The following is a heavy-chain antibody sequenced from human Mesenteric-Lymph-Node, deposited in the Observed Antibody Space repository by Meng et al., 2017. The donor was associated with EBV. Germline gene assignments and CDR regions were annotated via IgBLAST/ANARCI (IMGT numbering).Heavy chain of an antibody. V-gene: IGHV2-5*02. D-gene: IGHD4-23*01. CDR3: LHGRGGCNSAIFDY. Sequence: QSSLKESGPTLVKPTHTRTLTLTFSGFSLSKYAVGVGWSRQPPGTALEWIALIYWDDDERYSASLKSRLTITKDTSINQVVLTMTNMDPVDTATYYCLHGRGGCNSAIFDYWGQGTLVTVSA. CDR2: IYWDDDE. CDR1: GFSLSKYAVG. J-gene: IGHJ4*02.